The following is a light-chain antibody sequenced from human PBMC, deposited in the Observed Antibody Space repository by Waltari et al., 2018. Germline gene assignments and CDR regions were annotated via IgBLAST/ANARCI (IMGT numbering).Light chain of an antibody. CDR2: DSS. Sequence: DMQMTQSPSYVSASVGDRVTITCRASQDIHTWLAWYQQKPGKAPRHLISDSSSLQSGVPSRFSGSGSGTDFTLTISSLQPEDFETYYCQQANSFPFTFGPGTKVDI. CDR3: QQANSFPFT. J-gene: IGKJ3*01. V-gene: IGKV1D-12*01. CDR1: QDIHTW.